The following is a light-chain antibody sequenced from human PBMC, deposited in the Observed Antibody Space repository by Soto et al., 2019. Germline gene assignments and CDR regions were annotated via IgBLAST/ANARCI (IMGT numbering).Light chain of an antibody. CDR1: QSVLYSANNKNY. J-gene: IGKJ4*01. CDR2: WAS. CDR3: QQYSSMPLT. Sequence: DIVLTQSPDSLAVALGGRATINCKSSQSVLYSANNKNYLGWYQQKLGQPPKLLIYWASTRESGVPDRFSGSGSGTDFTLTISSLQAEDVAVYYCQQYSSMPLTFGGGTKVEIK. V-gene: IGKV4-1*01.